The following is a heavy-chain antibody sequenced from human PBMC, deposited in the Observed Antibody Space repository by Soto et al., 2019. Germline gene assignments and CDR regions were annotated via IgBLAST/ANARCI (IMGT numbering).Heavy chain of an antibody. J-gene: IGHJ6*02. CDR2: IIPIFGTA. CDR1: GGTFSSYA. V-gene: IGHV1-69*06. CDR3: ARDVYDFWSGNYYYGMDV. D-gene: IGHD3-3*01. Sequence: GASVKVSCKASGGTFSSYAISWVRQAPGQGLEWMGGIIPIFGTANYAQKFQGRVTITADKSTSTAYMELSSLRSEDTAVYYCARDVYDFWSGNYYYGMDVWGQGTTVTVSS.